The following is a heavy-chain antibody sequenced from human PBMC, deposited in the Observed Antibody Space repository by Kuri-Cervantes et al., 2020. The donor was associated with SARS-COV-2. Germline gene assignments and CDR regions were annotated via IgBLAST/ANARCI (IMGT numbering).Heavy chain of an antibody. Sequence: GSLRLSCTVSGGSISSSSYYWGWVRQPPGKGLEWIGSINYSGSTYYNPSLKSRVTISVDTSKNQFSLKLSSVTAADTAVYYCAKSRGYSYGYQTRYYYYYMDVWGKGTTVTVSS. D-gene: IGHD5-18*01. CDR3: AKSRGYSYGYQTRYYYYYMDV. V-gene: IGHV4-39*01. CDR1: GGSISSSSYY. CDR2: INYSGST. J-gene: IGHJ6*03.